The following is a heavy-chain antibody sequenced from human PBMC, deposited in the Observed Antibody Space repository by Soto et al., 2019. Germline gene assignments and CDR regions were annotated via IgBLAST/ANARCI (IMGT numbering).Heavy chain of an antibody. D-gene: IGHD3-10*01. CDR2: TYYNGDT. CDR1: GGSLSGRY. CDR3: ARDIGRFDP. V-gene: IGHV4-59*11. Sequence: NPSETLSLTCSVSGGSLSGRYWSWIRQPPGKGLEWIGATYYNGDTIYNSSLKSRLTMSVGTSKNQFFLRLTSVTAADTAVYYCARDIGRFDPWGQGTLVTVSS. J-gene: IGHJ5*02.